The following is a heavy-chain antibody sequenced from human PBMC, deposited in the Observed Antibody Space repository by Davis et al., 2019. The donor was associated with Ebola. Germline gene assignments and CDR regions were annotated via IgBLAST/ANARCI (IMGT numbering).Heavy chain of an antibody. V-gene: IGHV1-69*06. D-gene: IGHD5-12*01. CDR2: IIPIFGTA. CDR3: ARSMIGGYSGYDYYYYYGMDV. Sequence: SVKVSCKASGGTFSSYAISWVRQAPGQGLEWMGGIIPIFGTANYAQKFQGRVTIAADKSTSTAYMELSSLRSEDTAVYYCARSMIGGYSGYDYYYYYGMDVWGQGTTVTVSS. J-gene: IGHJ6*02. CDR1: GGTFSSYA.